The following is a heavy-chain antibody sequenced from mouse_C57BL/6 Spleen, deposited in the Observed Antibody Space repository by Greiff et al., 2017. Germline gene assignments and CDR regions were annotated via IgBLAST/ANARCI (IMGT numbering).Heavy chain of an antibody. CDR3: ARKAITTVVAPDY. D-gene: IGHD1-1*01. CDR1: GYTFTSYG. J-gene: IGHJ2*01. Sequence: VQLQQSGAELARPGASVKLSCKASGYTFTSYGISWVKQRTGQGLEWIGEIYPRSGNTYYNEKIKGKATLTADKSSRTAYMELRRLTSEDSAVYFCARKAITTVVAPDYWGKGTTLTVSS. V-gene: IGHV1-81*01. CDR2: IYPRSGNT.